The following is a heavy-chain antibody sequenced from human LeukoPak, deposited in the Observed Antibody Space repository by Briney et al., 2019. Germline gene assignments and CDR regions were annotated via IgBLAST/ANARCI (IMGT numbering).Heavy chain of an antibody. J-gene: IGHJ3*02. Sequence: GGSLRLSCAASGFTFSSYAMHWVRQAPGKGLEWVAVISYDGSNKYYADSVKGRFTISRDNSKNTLYLQMNSLRAEDTAVYYCASPSYSYGAFDIWGRGTMVTVSS. CDR1: GFTFSSYA. D-gene: IGHD5-18*01. CDR2: ISYDGSNK. V-gene: IGHV3-30-3*01. CDR3: ASPSYSYGAFDI.